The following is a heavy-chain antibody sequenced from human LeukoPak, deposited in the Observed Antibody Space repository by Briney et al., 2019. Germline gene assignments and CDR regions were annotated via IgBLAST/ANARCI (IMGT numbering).Heavy chain of an antibody. CDR1: GFTFSSHS. V-gene: IGHV3-48*01. J-gene: IGHJ1*01. CDR3: ARGSDLKYFQY. Sequence: GGSLRLSCAASGFTFSSHSMNWVRQAPGKGLEWISYISSGSSTIYYADSVKGRFTISRDNAKNSLYLQMNSLRAEDMAVYYCARGSDLKYFQYWGQGTLVTVSS. CDR2: ISSGSSTI.